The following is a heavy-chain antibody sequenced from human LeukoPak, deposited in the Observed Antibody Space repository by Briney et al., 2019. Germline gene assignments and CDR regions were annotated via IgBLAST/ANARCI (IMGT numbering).Heavy chain of an antibody. V-gene: IGHV4-34*01. J-gene: IGHJ4*02. CDR3: ARGPTIFDH. D-gene: IGHD5-12*01. CDR1: GGSFSGYY. CDR2: INHSGGT. Sequence: PSETLSLTCAVYGGSFSGYYWSWIRQPPGKGLEWIGEINHSGGTNYNPSLKSRVTISVDTSKNQFSLKLSSVTAADTAVYYCARGPTIFDHWGQGTLVTVSS.